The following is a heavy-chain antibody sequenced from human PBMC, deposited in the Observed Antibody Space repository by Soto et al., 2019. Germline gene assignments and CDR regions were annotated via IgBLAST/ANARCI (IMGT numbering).Heavy chain of an antibody. CDR3: AKEPPMVRGVTTSHYGMDV. J-gene: IGHJ6*02. Sequence: GGSLRLSCAASGFTFNKCGISWVRQAPGKGLQWVATISGSGKTTEYADSVKGRFTISRDNSKNTLYLQMNSLRAEDTAVYYCAKEPPMVRGVTTSHYGMDVWGQGTTVTVSS. D-gene: IGHD3-10*01. V-gene: IGHV3-23*01. CDR1: GFTFNKCG. CDR2: ISGSGKTT.